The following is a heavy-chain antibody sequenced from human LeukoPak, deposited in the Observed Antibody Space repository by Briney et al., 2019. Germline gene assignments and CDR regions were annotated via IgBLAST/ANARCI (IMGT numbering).Heavy chain of an antibody. CDR3: ARALRWSLRYYYYYMDV. V-gene: IGHV1-18*01. Sequence: ASVKVSCKASGYTFINYGISWVRQAPGQGLEWMGWISAYNGNTNYAQKLQGRVTMTTDTSTSTAYMELRSLRSDDTAVYYCARALRWSLRYYYYYMDVWGKGTTVTTSS. D-gene: IGHD2-15*01. J-gene: IGHJ6*03. CDR2: ISAYNGNT. CDR1: GYTFINYG.